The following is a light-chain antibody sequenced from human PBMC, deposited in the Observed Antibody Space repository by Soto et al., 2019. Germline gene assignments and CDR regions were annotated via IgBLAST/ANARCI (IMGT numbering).Light chain of an antibody. V-gene: IGLV2-8*01. CDR3: VSFAGGTYV. Sequence: QSVLTQPPSASWSPGQSVTISCTGTKSDIGVYDFVSWYQQHPGKAPKLMIYDVNRRPSGVPDRFSGSKSGNTASLTVSGLQAEDEADYYCVSFAGGTYVFGTGTKVTVL. J-gene: IGLJ1*01. CDR1: KSDIGVYDF. CDR2: DVN.